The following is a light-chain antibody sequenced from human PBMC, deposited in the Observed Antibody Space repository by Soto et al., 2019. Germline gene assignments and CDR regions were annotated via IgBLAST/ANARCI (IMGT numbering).Light chain of an antibody. CDR3: QQRSNWPPATYT. J-gene: IGKJ2*01. V-gene: IGKV3-11*01. CDR1: QSVSSY. CDR2: DAS. Sequence: EIVLTQSPATLSLSPGERATLSCRASQSVSSYLAWYQQKPGQAPRLLIYDASNRATGIPARFSGSGSGTVFPLTISSLEPEDFAVYYCQQRSNWPPATYTFGQGTKLEIK.